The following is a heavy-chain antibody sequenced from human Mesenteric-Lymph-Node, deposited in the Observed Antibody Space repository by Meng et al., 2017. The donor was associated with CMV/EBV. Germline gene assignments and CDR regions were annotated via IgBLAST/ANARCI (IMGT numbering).Heavy chain of an antibody. CDR2: INSDGSST. Sequence: GESLKISCAASGFTFSSYWMHWVRQAPGKGLVWVSRINSDGSSTSYADSVKGRFTISRDNAKKTLYLQMNSLRAEDTAVYYCARDKGHCTNGVCYGPAYYFDYWGQGTLVTVSS. CDR3: ARDKGHCTNGVCYGPAYYFDY. D-gene: IGHD2-8*01. V-gene: IGHV3-74*01. J-gene: IGHJ4*02. CDR1: GFTFSSYW.